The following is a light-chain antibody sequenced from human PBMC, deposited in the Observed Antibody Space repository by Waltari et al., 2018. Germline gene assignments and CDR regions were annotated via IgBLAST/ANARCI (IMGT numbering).Light chain of an antibody. J-gene: IGKJ5*01. Sequence: DIVLTQSPDSLAVSLGVRATINCKSSQSLLSSFNSKTYIAWYQQKPGQPPKLLINWASARGSGVPERFSGSGSETDFTLTISSLQAEDVAVYYCHHYYIPPLTFGQGTRLEIK. CDR2: WAS. CDR1: QSLLSSFNSKTY. V-gene: IGKV4-1*01. CDR3: HHYYIPPLT.